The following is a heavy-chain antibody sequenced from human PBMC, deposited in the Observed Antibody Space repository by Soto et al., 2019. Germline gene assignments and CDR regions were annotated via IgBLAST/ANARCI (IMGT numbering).Heavy chain of an antibody. CDR3: ARGIKYGDYSTWFDP. CDR1: RYIFTNYD. D-gene: IGHD4-17*01. CDR2: INPNSCNT. V-gene: IGHV1-8*02. Sequence: QVQLVQSGAEVKKPGASVKVSCKASRYIFTNYDINWVRQAPGQGLEYLGWINPNSCNTGYVQKFKGRVTMTRNTSIYTGYMELNRLRSEDTGVSYCARGIKYGDYSTWFDPWGQGTLVTVSS. J-gene: IGHJ5*02.